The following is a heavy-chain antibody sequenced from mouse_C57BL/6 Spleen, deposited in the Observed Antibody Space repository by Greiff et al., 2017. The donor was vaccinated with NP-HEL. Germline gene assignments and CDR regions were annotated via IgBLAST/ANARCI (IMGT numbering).Heavy chain of an antibody. CDR3: ARSNYYGSRDYYAMDY. J-gene: IGHJ4*01. V-gene: IGHV1-76*01. D-gene: IGHD1-1*01. Sequence: QVQLQQSGAELVRPGASVKLSCKASGYTFTDYYINWVKQRPGQGLEWIARIYPGSGNTYYNEKFKGKATLTAEKSSSTAYMQLSSLTSEDSAVYFCARSNYYGSRDYYAMDYWGQGTSVTVSS. CDR1: GYTFTDYY. CDR2: IYPGSGNT.